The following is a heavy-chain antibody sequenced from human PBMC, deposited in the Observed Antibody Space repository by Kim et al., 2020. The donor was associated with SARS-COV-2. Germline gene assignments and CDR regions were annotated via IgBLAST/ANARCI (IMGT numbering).Heavy chain of an antibody. CDR1: GGSISSYY. J-gene: IGHJ6*02. CDR2: IYYSGST. V-gene: IGHV4-59*01. D-gene: IGHD5-18*01. CDR3: ARGGYSYGPAQPYYYYGMDV. Sequence: SETLSLTCTVSGGSISSYYWSWIRQPPGKGLEWIGYIYYSGSTNYNPSLKSRVTISVDTSKNQFSLKLSSVTAADTAVYYCARGGYSYGPAQPYYYYGMDVWGQGTTVTVS.